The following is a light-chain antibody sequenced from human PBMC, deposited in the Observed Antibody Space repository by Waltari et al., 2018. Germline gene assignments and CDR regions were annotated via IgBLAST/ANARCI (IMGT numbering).Light chain of an antibody. V-gene: IGKV4-1*01. J-gene: IGKJ1*01. CDR1: KSVLDSSNNKNY. CDR3: HQYCSTPRT. CDR2: WAS. Sequence: DIVMTQYPDSLAVSLGERAHIHCKSSKSVLDSSNNKNYLAGYQQKPGQPPKLPSYWASTRESGVPDRLSGSGSETDFTLNISSVQAEDVAVYYCHQYCSTPRTFGQGTKVEIK.